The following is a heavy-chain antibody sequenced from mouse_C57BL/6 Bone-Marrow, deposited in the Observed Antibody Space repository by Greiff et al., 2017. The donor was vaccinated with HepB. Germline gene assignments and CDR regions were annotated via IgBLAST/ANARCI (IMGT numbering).Heavy chain of an antibody. V-gene: IGHV5-6*01. CDR3: ARHATIVTTYYAMDY. Sequence: EVNVVESGGDLVKPGGSLKLSCAASGFTFSSYGMSWVRQTPDKRLEWVATISSGGSYTYYPDSVKGRFTISRDNAKNTLYLQMSSLKSEDTAMYYCARHATIVTTYYAMDYWGQGTSVTVSS. J-gene: IGHJ4*01. D-gene: IGHD2-5*01. CDR1: GFTFSSYG. CDR2: ISSGGSYT.